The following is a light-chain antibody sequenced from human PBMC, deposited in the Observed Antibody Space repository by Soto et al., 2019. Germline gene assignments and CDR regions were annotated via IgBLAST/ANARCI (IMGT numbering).Light chain of an antibody. CDR2: DAS. CDR3: QHYKTYPWT. V-gene: IGKV1-5*01. CDR1: QTINNW. Sequence: DIQMTQSPSTLSASVGDRVTITCRASQTINNWLAWYQQTPGKAPKLLIYDASSLKSGVPSRFSGSGSGTEFTLTISSLQPDDFATYCCQHYKTYPWTFGQGTKVEIK. J-gene: IGKJ1*01.